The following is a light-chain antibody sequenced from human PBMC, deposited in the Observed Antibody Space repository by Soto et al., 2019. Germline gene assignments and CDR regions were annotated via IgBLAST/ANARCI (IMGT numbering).Light chain of an antibody. CDR1: RNIDNS. CDR3: QQAYTFPLT. J-gene: IGKJ4*01. Sequence: VQMTQSPSSVSASVGDTVTITCRASRNIDNSLVWYQQKAGKAPQLLIYAASSLQSGVPPRFSGTRSGTEFTLTVNNLQSEDFAFYYCQQAYTFPLTFGGGTKVEVK. V-gene: IGKV1D-12*01. CDR2: AAS.